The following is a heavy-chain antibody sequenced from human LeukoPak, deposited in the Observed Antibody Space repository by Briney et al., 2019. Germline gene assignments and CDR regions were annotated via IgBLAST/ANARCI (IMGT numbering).Heavy chain of an antibody. CDR2: LYPGGNKA. CDR1: GLTLTTIY. Sequence: ASVKVSCKASGLTLTTIYMHWVRQAPGQGLEWEAVLYPGGNKAIYAQRFQGRFTLTRDTSTNTVYMEVTSLASEDTAIYYCASEVPRTSRFDHWGQGTLVTVSS. D-gene: IGHD2-8*01. V-gene: IGHV1-46*01. CDR3: ASEVPRTSRFDH. J-gene: IGHJ4*02.